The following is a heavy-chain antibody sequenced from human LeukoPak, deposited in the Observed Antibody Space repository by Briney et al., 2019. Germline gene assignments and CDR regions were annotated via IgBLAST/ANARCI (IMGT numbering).Heavy chain of an antibody. D-gene: IGHD6-19*01. V-gene: IGHV3-30*03. CDR2: ISYDGSNT. CDR3: ARENKAVAAHYFDY. Sequence: GRSLRLSCAASGFTFSSYGMHWVRQAPGKGLEWVAVISYDGSNTYYADSVKGRFTISRDNSKNTLYLQMNSLRAEDTAVYYCARENKAVAAHYFDYWGQGTLVTVSS. CDR1: GFTFSSYG. J-gene: IGHJ4*02.